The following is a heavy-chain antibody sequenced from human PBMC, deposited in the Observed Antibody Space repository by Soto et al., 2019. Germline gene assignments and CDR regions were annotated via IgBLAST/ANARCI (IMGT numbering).Heavy chain of an antibody. CDR2: IKQDGSET. J-gene: IGHJ4*02. D-gene: IGHD1-1*01. V-gene: IGHV3-7*01. CDR3: ARDSGTRDY. Sequence: PGGSLRLSCAGSGFTFSTYWMSWVRQAPGKGLEWVANIKQDGSETYYVDSVKGRFTISRDNAKNSLYLQMNSLRAEDTAVYYCARDSGTRDYWGQGTLVTVS. CDR1: GFTFSTYW.